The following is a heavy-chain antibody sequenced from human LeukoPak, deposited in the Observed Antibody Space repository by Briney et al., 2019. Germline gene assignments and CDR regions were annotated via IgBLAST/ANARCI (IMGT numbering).Heavy chain of an antibody. CDR2: IYYSGST. V-gene: IGHV4-59*01. CDR1: GGSISSYY. D-gene: IGHD2-2*01. Sequence: PSETLSLTCTVSGGSISSYYWSWIRQPPGKRLEWIGYIYYSGSTNYNLSLKSRVTISVDTSKNQFSLKLSSVTAADTAVYYCARSLGLVVPAAQYYYYYGMDVWGQGTTVTVSS. CDR3: ARSLGLVVPAAQYYYYYGMDV. J-gene: IGHJ6*02.